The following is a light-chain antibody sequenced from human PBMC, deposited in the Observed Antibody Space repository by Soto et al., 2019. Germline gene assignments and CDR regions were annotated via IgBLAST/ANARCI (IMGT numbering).Light chain of an antibody. CDR3: RSYTSSSTLVV. J-gene: IGLJ2*01. V-gene: IGLV2-14*01. Sequence: QSALTQPASVSGSPGQSITISCTGTSSDVGGYNYVSWYQQHPGKAPKLMIYEVSNRPSGVSNRFSGSKSGNTASLTISGLQAEDESDYYCRSYTSSSTLVVFGGGPKVTVL. CDR2: EVS. CDR1: SSDVGGYNY.